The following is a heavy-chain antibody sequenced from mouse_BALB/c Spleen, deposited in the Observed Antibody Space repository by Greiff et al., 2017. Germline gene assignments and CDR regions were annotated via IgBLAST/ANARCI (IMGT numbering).Heavy chain of an antibody. D-gene: IGHD2-4*01. J-gene: IGHJ3*01. CDR2: ISNGGGST. V-gene: IGHV5-12-2*01. CDR3: ARQGDYDPWFAY. Sequence: EVKVVESGGGLVQPGGSLKLSCAASGFTFRSYTMSWVRQTPEKRLEWVAYISNGGGSTYYPDTVKGRFTISRDNAKNTLYLQMSSLKSEDTAMYYCARQGDYDPWFAYWGQGTLVTVSA. CDR1: GFTFRSYT.